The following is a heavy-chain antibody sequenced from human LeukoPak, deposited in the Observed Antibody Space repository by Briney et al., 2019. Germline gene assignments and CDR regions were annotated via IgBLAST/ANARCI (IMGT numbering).Heavy chain of an antibody. J-gene: IGHJ6*03. CDR2: ISAYNGNT. CDR1: GYTFTSYG. D-gene: IGHD2-2*02. Sequence: ASLKVSCKASGYTFTSYGISWVRQAPGQGLEWMGWISAYNGNTNYAQKLQGRVTMTRDTSTSTVYMELSSLRSEDTAVYYCARDGVVPAAIFEGDYYYMDVWGKGTTVTVSS. V-gene: IGHV1-18*01. CDR3: ARDGVVPAAIFEGDYYYMDV.